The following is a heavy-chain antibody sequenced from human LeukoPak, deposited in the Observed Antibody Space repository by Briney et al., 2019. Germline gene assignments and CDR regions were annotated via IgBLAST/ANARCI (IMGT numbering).Heavy chain of an antibody. V-gene: IGHV3-9*01. CDR2: ISWNSGSI. D-gene: IGHD6-19*01. Sequence: GGSLRLSCAASGFTFDDYAMHWVRQAPGKGLEWVSGISWNSGSIGYADSVKGRFTISRDNAKNSLYLQMNSLRAEDTALYYCAKDMGSGYSRGWYSFDYWGQGTLVTVSS. J-gene: IGHJ4*02. CDR1: GFTFDDYA. CDR3: AKDMGSGYSRGWYSFDY.